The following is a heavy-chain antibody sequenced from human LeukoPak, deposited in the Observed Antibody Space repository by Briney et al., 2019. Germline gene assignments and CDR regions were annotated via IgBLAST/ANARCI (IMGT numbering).Heavy chain of an antibody. CDR3: ARYGSGSTWFDP. V-gene: IGHV4-30-4*01. J-gene: IGHJ5*02. CDR1: GGFISSDNYQ. CDR2: INYSGST. D-gene: IGHD3-10*01. Sequence: PSETLSLTCTVFGGFISSDNYQWSWIRQPPGKGLEWIGYINYSGSTYYNPSLKSRVTISVDTSKNHFSLRLSSVTAADTAVYYCARYGSGSTWFDPWGQGTLVTVSS.